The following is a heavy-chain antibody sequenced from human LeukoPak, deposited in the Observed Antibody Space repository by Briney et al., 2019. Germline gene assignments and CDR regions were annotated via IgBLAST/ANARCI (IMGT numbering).Heavy chain of an antibody. J-gene: IGHJ4*02. CDR3: ASRSHYGDYGVTHYFDY. V-gene: IGHV4-39*07. Sequence: PSETLSLTCTVSGGSISSSDYYWGWIRQPPGKGLEWIGSIYYSGSTNYNPSLKSRVTISVDTSKNQFSLKLSSVTAADTAVYYCASRSHYGDYGVTHYFDYWGQGTLVTVSS. CDR1: GGSISSSDYY. D-gene: IGHD4-17*01. CDR2: IYYSGST.